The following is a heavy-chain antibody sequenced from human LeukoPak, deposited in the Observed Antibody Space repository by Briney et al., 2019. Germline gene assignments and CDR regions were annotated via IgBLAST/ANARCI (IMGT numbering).Heavy chain of an antibody. V-gene: IGHV1-18*01. CDR2: ISTYNGNT. CDR3: ARDPTTQTFDY. D-gene: IGHD4-11*01. Sequence: ASVKVSCKASGYTFTSYGISWVRQAPGQGLEWMGWISTYNGNTNYAQKLQGRVTMTTDTSTTTAYMELRSLTSDNTAVYYCARDPTTQTFDYWGQGTLVTVSS. J-gene: IGHJ4*02. CDR1: GYTFTSYG.